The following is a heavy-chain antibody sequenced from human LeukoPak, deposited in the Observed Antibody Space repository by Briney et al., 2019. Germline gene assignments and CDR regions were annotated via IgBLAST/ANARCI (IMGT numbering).Heavy chain of an antibody. Sequence: GGSLRLSCVASEFIFSNIYMSWVRQAPGKGLEWVGRIKSKTDGGKIDFAARVKGRFTISRENSKSTLFLQINDLKTEGTALYYCTSSNSGYDPAFDHWGQRTLVTVSS. CDR3: TSSNSGYDPAFDH. J-gene: IGHJ4*02. D-gene: IGHD6-25*01. V-gene: IGHV3-15*01. CDR2: IKSKTDGGKI. CDR1: EFIFSNIY.